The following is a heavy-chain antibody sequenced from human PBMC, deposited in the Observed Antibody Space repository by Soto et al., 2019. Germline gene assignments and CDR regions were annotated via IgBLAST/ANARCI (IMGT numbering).Heavy chain of an antibody. CDR3: AKRGKESTRSFWFDP. J-gene: IGHJ5*02. D-gene: IGHD2-2*01. Sequence: ESLKISCKSSGYSFTSYWIAWVRQMPGKGLEWMGIIYPGDSDTRYSPSFQGQATISVDKSISTAYLQWSSLKASDTAIYYCAKRGKESTRSFWFDPWGQGTLVTVSS. CDR2: IYPGDSDT. V-gene: IGHV5-51*01. CDR1: GYSFTSYW.